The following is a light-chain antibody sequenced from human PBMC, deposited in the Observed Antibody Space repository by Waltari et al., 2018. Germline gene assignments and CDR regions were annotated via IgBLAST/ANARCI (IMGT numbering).Light chain of an antibody. J-gene: IGLJ1*01. CDR1: TGDIAGPNH. V-gene: IGLV2-14*03. CDR3: SSYTSPTNLAYV. CDR2: GLT. Sequence: QSALDQPASVSGSPGNSITLHCTGTTGDIAGPNHVSWDQQHPSSAPTLNIYGLTNRPSGVSTRFSGSKSGNTASLTISGLQAEDEGDYFCSSYTSPTNLAYVFGTGTKVTVL.